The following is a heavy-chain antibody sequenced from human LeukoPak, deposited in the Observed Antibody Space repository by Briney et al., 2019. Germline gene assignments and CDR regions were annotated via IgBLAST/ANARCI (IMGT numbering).Heavy chain of an antibody. D-gene: IGHD1-26*01. J-gene: IGHJ2*01. CDR3: ARGGSPDWYFDL. CDR1: GFTFSNAW. V-gene: IGHV3-7*01. Sequence: PGGSLRLSCAASGFTFSNAWMSWVRQAPGKGLEWVANIKQDGSEKYYVDSVKGRFTISRDNAKNSLYLQMNSLRAEDTAVYYCARGGSPDWYFDLWGRGTLVTVSS. CDR2: IKQDGSEK.